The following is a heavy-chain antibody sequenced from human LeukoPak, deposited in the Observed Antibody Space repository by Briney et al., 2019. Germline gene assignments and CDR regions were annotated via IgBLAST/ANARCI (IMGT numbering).Heavy chain of an antibody. CDR3: ARHVPDSSSPWFDP. CDR1: GHSLTSYW. D-gene: IGHD6-13*01. V-gene: IGHV5-51*01. CDR2: IYPGDSDT. J-gene: IGHJ5*02. Sequence: GESLKISCKGSGHSLTSYWIGWVRQMPGKGLEWMGIIYPGDSDTRYSPSFQGQVTISADKSISTAYLQWSSLKASDTAMYYCARHVPDSSSPWFDPWGQGTLVTVSS.